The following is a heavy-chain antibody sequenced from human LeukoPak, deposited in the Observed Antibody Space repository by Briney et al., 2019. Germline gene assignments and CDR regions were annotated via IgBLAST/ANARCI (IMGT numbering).Heavy chain of an antibody. CDR1: GDSINSLDL. V-gene: IGHV4-4*02. D-gene: IGHD3-22*01. J-gene: IGHJ4*02. CDR2: MYLSGTT. Sequence: SETLSLTCTVSGDSINSLDLWSWVRQSPGKGLEWIGEMYLSGTTHSNPSVKSRVTISIDKSKNQFFLNLSPVTAADTAVYYCAGLVGRYSSGLYYYYFDYWGQGTLVTVSS. CDR3: AGLVGRYSSGLYYYYFDY.